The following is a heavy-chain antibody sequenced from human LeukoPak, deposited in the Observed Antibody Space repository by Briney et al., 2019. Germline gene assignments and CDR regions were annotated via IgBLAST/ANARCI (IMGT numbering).Heavy chain of an antibody. D-gene: IGHD4-17*01. CDR1: GFTFSSYW. CDR3: ASFPNYGDYADDY. J-gene: IGHJ4*02. Sequence: GGSLRLSCAASGFTFSSYWMSWVRQAPGKGLEWVANIKQDGSEKYYVDSVKGRFTISRDNAKNSLYLQMNSLRAEDTAVYYCASFPNYGDYADDYWGQGTLVTVSS. V-gene: IGHV3-7*01. CDR2: IKQDGSEK.